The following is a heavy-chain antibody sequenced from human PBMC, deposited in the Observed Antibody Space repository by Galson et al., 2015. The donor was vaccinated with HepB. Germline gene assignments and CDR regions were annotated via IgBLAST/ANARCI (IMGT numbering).Heavy chain of an antibody. Sequence: SLRLSCAASGFTVSSNYMTWVRQAPGKGLEWVSVIYSGGTTDYADSVKGRFTISRDNSKNTLYLQMHSLRTEDTAVYYCARGYSRSWYSRLGYWGQGTLVTVSS. J-gene: IGHJ4*02. CDR1: GFTVSSNY. D-gene: IGHD6-13*01. V-gene: IGHV3-53*01. CDR2: IYSGGTT. CDR3: ARGYSRSWYSRLGY.